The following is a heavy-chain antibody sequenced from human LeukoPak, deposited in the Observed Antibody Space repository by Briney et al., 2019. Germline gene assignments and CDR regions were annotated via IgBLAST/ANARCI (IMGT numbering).Heavy chain of an antibody. CDR3: AKDKGNFGDYYYFGH. CDR1: GFTFSSYS. V-gene: IGHV3-21*01. Sequence: GGSLRLSCAASGFTFSSYSMNWVRQAPGKGPEWVSSISSSSSYIYYADSVKGRFTISRDNSNNTLYLQMNSLRAEDTAVYYCAKDKGNFGDYYYFGHWGQGTLVTVSS. CDR2: ISSSSSYI. D-gene: IGHD4-17*01. J-gene: IGHJ4*02.